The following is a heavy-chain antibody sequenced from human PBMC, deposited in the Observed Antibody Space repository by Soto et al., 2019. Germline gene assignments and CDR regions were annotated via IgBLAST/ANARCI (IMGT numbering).Heavy chain of an antibody. CDR3: TTGSVEGV. V-gene: IGHV3-15*07. D-gene: IGHD2-15*01. CDR1: DFTISNAW. Sequence: EVHLVESGGGLVKPGGSLRLSCAASDFTISNAWMNWVRQAPGKGLEWVGRIKTKSEGEATDYAAPLKGRFTISRDDSKNTLFLQMNSLKTEDTAVYYGTTGSVEGVWGQGATVTVSS. J-gene: IGHJ6*02. CDR2: IKTKSEGEAT.